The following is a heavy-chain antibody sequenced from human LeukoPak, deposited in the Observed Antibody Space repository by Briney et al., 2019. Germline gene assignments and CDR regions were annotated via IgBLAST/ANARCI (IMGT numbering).Heavy chain of an antibody. Sequence: GGSLRLSCAASGFNVSTSYMSWVRQFPGMRLEWVSVLYSGGNTYYIDSVKGRFTISRDNSKNTLFLQLNSLRGEDTAIDYCARASNYVDVWGKGTTVTVSS. V-gene: IGHV3-53*01. J-gene: IGHJ6*03. CDR2: LYSGGNT. CDR1: GFNVSTSY. D-gene: IGHD6-6*01. CDR3: ARASNYVDV.